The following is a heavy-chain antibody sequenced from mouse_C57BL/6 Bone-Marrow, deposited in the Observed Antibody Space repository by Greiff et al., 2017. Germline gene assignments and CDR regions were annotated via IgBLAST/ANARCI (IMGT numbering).Heavy chain of an antibody. CDR2: ISSGGSYT. Sequence: EVHLVESGGDLVKPGGSLKLSCAASGFTFSSYGLSWVRQTPDKRLEWVATISSGGSYTYYPDSVKGRFTISRDNAKNTLYLQMSSLKSEDTAMYYCARHYYGSSYAMDYWGQGTSGTVSS. CDR3: ARHYYGSSYAMDY. D-gene: IGHD1-1*01. J-gene: IGHJ4*01. V-gene: IGHV5-6*01. CDR1: GFTFSSYG.